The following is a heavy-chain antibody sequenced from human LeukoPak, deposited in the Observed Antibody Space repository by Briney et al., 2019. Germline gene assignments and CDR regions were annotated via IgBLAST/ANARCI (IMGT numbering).Heavy chain of an antibody. CDR3: ARTQKLAYCGSDCTLGAFDI. CDR1: GGSISSGGYY. CDR2: IYYSGST. Sequence: PSQTLSLTCTVSGGSISSGGYYWSWIRQPPGKGLEWIGYIYYSGSTNYNPSLKSRVTISVDTSKNQFSLKLSSVTAADTAVYYCARTQKLAYCGSDCTLGAFDIWGQGTMVTVSS. D-gene: IGHD2-21*02. V-gene: IGHV4-61*08. J-gene: IGHJ3*02.